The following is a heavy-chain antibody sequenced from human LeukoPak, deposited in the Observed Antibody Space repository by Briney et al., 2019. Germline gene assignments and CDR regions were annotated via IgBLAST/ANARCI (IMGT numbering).Heavy chain of an antibody. D-gene: IGHD1-7*01. V-gene: IGHV3-30*18. CDR2: ISYDGSNK. CDR3: AKDFRYNWNLGPLDY. Sequence: GGSLRLPCAASGFTFSSYGMHWVCQAPGNGLEWVAVISYDGSNKYYADSVKGRFTISRDNSKNTLYLQMNSLRAEDTAVYYCAKDFRYNWNLGPLDYWGQGTLVTVSS. J-gene: IGHJ4*02. CDR1: GFTFSSYG.